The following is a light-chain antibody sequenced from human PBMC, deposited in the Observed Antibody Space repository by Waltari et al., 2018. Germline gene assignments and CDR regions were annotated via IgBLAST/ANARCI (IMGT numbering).Light chain of an antibody. CDR2: GVS. CDR3: QHYLRLPVT. V-gene: IGKV3-20*01. Sequence: EIVLTQSPGTLSLSPGESATLSCRTSQSVTRALAWYQQKPGQAPRLLIYGVSNRATGIPDRFSGSGSGTDFSLTISSLEPEDFAVYYCQHYLRLPVTFGQGTKVEVK. CDR1: QSVTRA. J-gene: IGKJ1*01.